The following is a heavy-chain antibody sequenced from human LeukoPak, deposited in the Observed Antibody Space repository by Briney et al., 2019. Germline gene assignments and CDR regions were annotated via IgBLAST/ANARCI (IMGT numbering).Heavy chain of an antibody. V-gene: IGHV5-51*01. J-gene: IGHJ3*02. CDR2: IYPGDSDT. CDR1: GYSFTGYW. Sequence: GESLKISRKGSGYSFTGYWIGWVRQMPGKGLEWIGIIYPGDSDTRYSPSFQAQVTISADKSISTAYLQWSSLKASDTAMYYCARGDYGDYGLHGSAFDIWGQGTMVTVSS. D-gene: IGHD4-17*01. CDR3: ARGDYGDYGLHGSAFDI.